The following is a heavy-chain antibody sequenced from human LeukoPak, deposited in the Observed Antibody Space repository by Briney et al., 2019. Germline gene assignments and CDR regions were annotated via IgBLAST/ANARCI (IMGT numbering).Heavy chain of an antibody. CDR3: ARDQGAQPLLFDP. D-gene: IGHD2-21*02. V-gene: IGHV4-59*01. CDR1: GGSIGSYY. J-gene: IGHJ5*02. Sequence: SETPSLTCTVSGGSIGSYYWSWIRQPPGKGLGWIGYIFYSGSTNYNPSLKSRVTISVDTSKNQFSLKLSSVTAADTAVYYCARDQGAQPLLFDPWGQGTLVTVSS. CDR2: IFYSGST.